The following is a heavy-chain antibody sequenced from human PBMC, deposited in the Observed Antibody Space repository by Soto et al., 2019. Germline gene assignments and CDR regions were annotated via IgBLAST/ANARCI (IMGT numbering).Heavy chain of an antibody. CDR2: IYYSGST. CDR1: GGSISSYY. Sequence: PSETLSLTCTVSGGSISSYYWSWIRQPPGKGLEWIGYIYYSGSTNYNPSLKSRVTISVDTSKNQFSLKLSSVTAADTAVYYCARRVATIERGYFDYWGQGTLVTVSS. CDR3: ARRVATIERGYFDY. V-gene: IGHV4-59*08. J-gene: IGHJ4*02. D-gene: IGHD5-12*01.